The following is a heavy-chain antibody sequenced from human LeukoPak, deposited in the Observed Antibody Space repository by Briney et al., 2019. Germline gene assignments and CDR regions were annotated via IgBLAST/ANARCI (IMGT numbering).Heavy chain of an antibody. J-gene: IGHJ6*02. Sequence: GGSLRLSCAASGFTFSNYGMHWVRQAPGKGLEWVAVMSSDGSNKYHADSVKGRFTISRDNSENTLYLQMNSLRPEDTAVYYCAKDLGCTGAYYYYGMDVWGQGTTVTVSS. CDR2: MSSDGSNK. V-gene: IGHV3-30*18. D-gene: IGHD3-10*02. CDR3: AKDLGCTGAYYYYGMDV. CDR1: GFTFSNYG.